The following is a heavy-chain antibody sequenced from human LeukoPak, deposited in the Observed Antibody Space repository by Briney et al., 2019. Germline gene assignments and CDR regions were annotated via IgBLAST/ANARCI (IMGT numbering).Heavy chain of an antibody. Sequence: GASVKVSCKASGYTFTGYYMHWVRQAPGQGLEWMGWINPNSGGTNYAQKFQGRVTMTRDTSISTAYMELSRLRSDDTAVYYCARVGKILSNWFDPWGQGTLVTVSS. CDR3: ARVGKILSNWFDP. J-gene: IGHJ5*02. V-gene: IGHV1-2*02. CDR1: GYTFTGYY. D-gene: IGHD2-15*01. CDR2: INPNSGGT.